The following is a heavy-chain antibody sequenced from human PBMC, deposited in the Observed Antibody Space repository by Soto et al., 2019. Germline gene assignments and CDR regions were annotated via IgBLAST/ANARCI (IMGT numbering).Heavy chain of an antibody. V-gene: IGHV3-23*01. J-gene: IGHJ6*03. CDR2: IRNSGADT. CDR3: GKSYYYMDV. CDR1: GFTFSNYA. Sequence: EVQLLESGGGLVQPGGSLRLSCAASGFTFSNYAMSWVRQAPGRGLEWLSSIRNSGADTFYADSVKGRFTISRDNSKNTLFLQMNSLTAEDTAVYYCGKSYYYMDVWGNGTTVTVSS.